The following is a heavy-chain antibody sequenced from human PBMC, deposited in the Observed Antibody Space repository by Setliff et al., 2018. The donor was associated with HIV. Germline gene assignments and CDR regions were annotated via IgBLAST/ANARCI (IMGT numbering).Heavy chain of an antibody. V-gene: IGHV4-59*11. D-gene: IGHD5-12*01. Sequence: SETLSLTCTVSGGSIRGHYWSWIRQPPGKELEWIGTIYYSGSTYYKPSLKSRGTISVDTSKNQFYLKLNSVTAADSAVYYCTLTSRLDGYFDPWGQGTLVTVSS. CDR3: TLTSRLDGYFDP. CDR1: GGSIRGHY. J-gene: IGHJ5*02. CDR2: IYYSGST.